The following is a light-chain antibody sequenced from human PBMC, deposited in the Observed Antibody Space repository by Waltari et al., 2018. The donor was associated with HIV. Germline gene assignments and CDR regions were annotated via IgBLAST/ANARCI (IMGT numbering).Light chain of an antibody. CDR3: TSHTLTRILV. CDR2: GVD. V-gene: IGLV2-14*03. CDR1: SLDIGLSDF. Sequence: QSALTQPASMSGSPGQSITIPCTRSSLDIGLSDFVHLYKHLPNTAPQLIIYGVDRRPPGITSRFSASKSGDVASLTISGLQAEDEADYYCTSHTLTRILVFGGGTRLTVL. J-gene: IGLJ3*02.